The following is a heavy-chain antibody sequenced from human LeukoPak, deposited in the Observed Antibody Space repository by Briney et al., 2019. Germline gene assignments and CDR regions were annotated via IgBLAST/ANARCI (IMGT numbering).Heavy chain of an antibody. CDR1: GGSISSYY. V-gene: IGHV4-59*01. CDR2: ISYSGST. Sequence: SETLSLTCTVSGGSISSYYWSWIRQPPGKGLEWIGYISYSGSTNYNPPLKSRVTISVDTSKHQFSLKLSAVTAADTAVYYCARGPHKFDYWGQGSLVTVSS. CDR3: ARGPHKFDY. J-gene: IGHJ4*02.